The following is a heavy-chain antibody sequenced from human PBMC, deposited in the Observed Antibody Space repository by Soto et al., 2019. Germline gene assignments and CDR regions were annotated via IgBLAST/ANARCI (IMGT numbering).Heavy chain of an antibody. CDR3: ARGSPYDFWSGYIYYGMDV. CDR1: GFTFRYYW. CDR2: INQDGSEK. Sequence: EVQLVESGGGLVQPGGSLRLSCAASGFTFRYYWVNWVRQAPGKGLEWVANINQDGSEKYYVDSVKGRFTISRDNAKNSLYLQMNNLRDEDTAVYYCARGSPYDFWSGYIYYGMDVWGQGTTVTVSS. D-gene: IGHD3-3*01. J-gene: IGHJ6*02. V-gene: IGHV3-7*03.